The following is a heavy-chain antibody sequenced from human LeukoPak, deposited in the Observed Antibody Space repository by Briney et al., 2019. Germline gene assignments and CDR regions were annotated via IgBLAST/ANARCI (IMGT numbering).Heavy chain of an antibody. CDR3: ARDSPRYDSSGYSPYFDY. V-gene: IGHV4-39*07. CDR2: IYYSGST. J-gene: IGHJ4*02. Sequence: PSETLSLTCTVSGGSISSSSYYWGWIRQPPGKGLEWIGSIYYSGSTYYNPSLKSRVTISVDTSKNQFSLKLGSVTAADTAVYYCARDSPRYDSSGYSPYFDYWGQGTLVTVSS. D-gene: IGHD3-22*01. CDR1: GGSISSSSYY.